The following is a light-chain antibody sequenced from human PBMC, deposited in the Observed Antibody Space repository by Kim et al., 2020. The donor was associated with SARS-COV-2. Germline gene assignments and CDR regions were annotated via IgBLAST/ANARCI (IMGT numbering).Light chain of an antibody. CDR3: QHYGDSLT. J-gene: IGKJ1*01. Sequence: ETVLTQSPGTLSLSPGESATLSCRASQSLNRNYLAWYQQKPGQAPRLLIYDASTRAIGIPDRFTGSGSETDFTLTISRLEPEDFAVYSCQHYGDSLTFGQGTKVDIK. CDR1: QSLNRNY. CDR2: DAS. V-gene: IGKV3-20*01.